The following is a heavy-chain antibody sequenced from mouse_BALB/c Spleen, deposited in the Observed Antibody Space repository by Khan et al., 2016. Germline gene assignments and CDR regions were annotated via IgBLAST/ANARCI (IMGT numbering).Heavy chain of an antibody. CDR2: ISSGGST. Sequence: EVELVESGGGLVKPGGSLKLSCAASGFTFSSYAMSWVRQTPEKRLEWVASISSGGSTYYPDSVKGRFTISRDNARNILYLQMSSLRPEDTAMYYCAGGRGIDYVYDGFAYWGQGTLVTVSA. CDR1: GFTFSSYA. CDR3: AGGRGIDYVYDGFAY. D-gene: IGHD2-14*01. V-gene: IGHV5-6-5*01. J-gene: IGHJ3*01.